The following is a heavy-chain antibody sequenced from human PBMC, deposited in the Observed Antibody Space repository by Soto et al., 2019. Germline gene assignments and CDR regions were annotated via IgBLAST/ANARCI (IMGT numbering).Heavy chain of an antibody. J-gene: IGHJ4*02. V-gene: IGHV3-23*01. CDR2: ISGSGGST. CDR1: GFTFSSYA. CDR3: AKDFSPNIQLPGPIDY. D-gene: IGHD5-18*01. Sequence: SGGSLRLSCAASGFTFSSYAMSWVRQAPGKGLEWVSAISGSGGSTYYADSVKGRFTISRDNSKNTLYLQMNSLRAEDTAVYYCAKDFSPNIQLPGPIDYWGQGTLVTVSS.